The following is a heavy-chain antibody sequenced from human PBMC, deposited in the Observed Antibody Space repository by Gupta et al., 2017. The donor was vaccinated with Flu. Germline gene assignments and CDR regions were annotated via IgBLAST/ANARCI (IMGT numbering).Heavy chain of an antibody. CDR1: AYTFSDYY. CDR2: INPQSGGA. D-gene: IGHD1-1*01. J-gene: IGHJ4*02. CDR3: ARGPSTGCFDS. V-gene: IGHV1-2*02. Sequence: QVQLVQSGAEVKKPGASVKVSCPASAYTFSDYYIHWLRQAPGQGPEWMGWINPQSGGAKSAQRFEGRVTMTRDTSISTAYMELSGLRSDDTAVYYCARGPSTGCFDSWGQGTLVTVSS.